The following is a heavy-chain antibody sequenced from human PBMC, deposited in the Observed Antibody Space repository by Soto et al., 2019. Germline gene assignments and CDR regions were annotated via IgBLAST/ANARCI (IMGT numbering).Heavy chain of an antibody. CDR2: IYSGGST. V-gene: IGHV3-66*01. D-gene: IGHD6-13*01. Sequence: VQLVESGGGLVQPGGSLRLSCAASGFTVSTNYMSWVRQAPGKGLEWVSVIYSGGSTYYADSVKGRFTISRDNSKNTLYLQVNSLRAEDTAVYYCARRYSSSWYFDYWGQGTLVTVSS. J-gene: IGHJ4*02. CDR1: GFTVSTNY. CDR3: ARRYSSSWYFDY.